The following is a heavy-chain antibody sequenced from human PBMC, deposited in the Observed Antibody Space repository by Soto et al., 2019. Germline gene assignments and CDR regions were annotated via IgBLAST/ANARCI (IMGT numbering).Heavy chain of an antibody. CDR2: ISAYNGNT. J-gene: IGHJ5*02. V-gene: IGHV1-18*01. Sequence: ASVKVSCTASGYTFTSYGISWVRQAPGQGLEWMGWISAYNGNTNYAQKLQGRVTMTTDTSTSTAYMELRSLRSDDTAVYYCASFLYSSSSNWFDPWGHGTLVTVSS. CDR1: GYTFTSYG. CDR3: ASFLYSSSSNWFDP. D-gene: IGHD6-13*01.